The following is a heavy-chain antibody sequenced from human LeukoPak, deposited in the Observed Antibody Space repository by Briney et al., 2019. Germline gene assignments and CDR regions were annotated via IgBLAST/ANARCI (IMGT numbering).Heavy chain of an antibody. CDR1: GFTFSGYY. J-gene: IGHJ4*02. Sequence: PGGSLRLSCAASGFTFSGYYMSWIRQAPGKGLEWVSYISSSSGYTNYADSVKGRFTISRDNAKNSLYLQMNSLRAEDTAVYYCARLDSYAPVPGYWGQGTLVTVSS. CDR2: ISSSSGYT. V-gene: IGHV3-11*03. D-gene: IGHD5-18*01. CDR3: ARLDSYAPVPGY.